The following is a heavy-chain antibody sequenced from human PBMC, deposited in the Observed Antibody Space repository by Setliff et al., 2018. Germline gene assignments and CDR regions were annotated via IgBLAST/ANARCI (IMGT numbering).Heavy chain of an antibody. D-gene: IGHD2-2*01. CDR1: GYKFTNYW. V-gene: IGHV5-51*01. Sequence: GESLKISCKGSGYKFTNYWIAWVRQMPGKGLEWMGIIYPNDSNTRYSPSFQGQVTISADKSISTANLHWNSLKASDTAMYYCARALYPSSFIGHNWFDPWGQGTLVTVSS. J-gene: IGHJ5*02. CDR3: ARALYPSSFIGHNWFDP. CDR2: IYPNDSNT.